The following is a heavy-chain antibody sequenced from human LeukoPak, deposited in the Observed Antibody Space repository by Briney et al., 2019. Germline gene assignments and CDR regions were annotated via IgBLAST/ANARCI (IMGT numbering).Heavy chain of an antibody. J-gene: IGHJ3*01. D-gene: IGHD3-3*01. Sequence: SDTLSLTCAVSGYSISSCNWWGWLRQPPGKGLEWFGFICYSGSTYYNPSLKGRVTMSVDTTKNLFSLKLRYVTAVDAAVYYCARNRDDFLSGLMRGPDDAFELWGQETIVSVS. V-gene: IGHV4-28*01. CDR3: ARNRDDFLSGLMRGPDDAFEL. CDR2: ICYSGST. CDR1: GYSISSCNW.